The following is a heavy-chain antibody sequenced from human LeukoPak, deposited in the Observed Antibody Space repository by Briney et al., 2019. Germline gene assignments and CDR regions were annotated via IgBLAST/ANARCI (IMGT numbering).Heavy chain of an antibody. D-gene: IGHD1-26*01. Sequence: GGSLRLSCAASGFTFDDYAMHWVRQAPGKGLEWVSGISWNSGSIDYADSVKGRFTISRDNAKNSLYLQMNSLRPEDMALYYCAKSTWGQSGSSLYFDYWGQEPWSPSPQ. CDR3: AKSTWGQSGSSLYFDY. J-gene: IGHJ4*01. CDR1: GFTFDDYA. CDR2: ISWNSGSI. V-gene: IGHV3-9*03.